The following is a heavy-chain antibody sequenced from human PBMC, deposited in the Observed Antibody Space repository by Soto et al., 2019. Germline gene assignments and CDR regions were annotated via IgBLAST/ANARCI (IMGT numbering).Heavy chain of an antibody. CDR3: ARLSRASFALDV. CDR2: IDPTDSYT. Sequence: GESLKISCKGSGYSFITDWISWVRQMPGKGLEWMGRIDPTDSYTKYSPSFEGHVTISADKSIRTAYLQWSSLKASDSAVYYCARLSRASFALDVWGQGTTVTVSS. D-gene: IGHD3-16*01. J-gene: IGHJ6*02. V-gene: IGHV5-10-1*01. CDR1: GYSFITDW.